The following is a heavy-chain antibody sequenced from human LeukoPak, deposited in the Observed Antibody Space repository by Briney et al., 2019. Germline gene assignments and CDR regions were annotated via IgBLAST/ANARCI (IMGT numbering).Heavy chain of an antibody. Sequence: SETLSLTCAVYGGSFSGYYWSWIRQPPGKGLEWIGEINHSGSTYYNPSLKSRVTISVDRSKNQFSLKLSSVTAADTAVYYCARDPIFYYDSSGYGQGDAFDIWGQGTMVTVSS. CDR2: INHSGST. V-gene: IGHV4-34*01. J-gene: IGHJ3*02. CDR3: ARDPIFYYDSSGYGQGDAFDI. D-gene: IGHD3-22*01. CDR1: GGSFSGYY.